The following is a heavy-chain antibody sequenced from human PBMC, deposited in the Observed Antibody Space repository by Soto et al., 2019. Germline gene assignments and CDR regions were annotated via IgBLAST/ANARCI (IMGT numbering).Heavy chain of an antibody. V-gene: IGHV4-38-2*01. CDR2: LYHASST. CDR1: GYSISSGYF. CDR3: ARAKDYDFWGGKVPYGMDV. J-gene: IGHJ6*01. Sequence: SETLSLTCAVSGYSISSGYFWGWIRQPPGXGLEWIGSLYHASSTSYSPSLKSRVTISVDTSKNQFSLKLRSVTAADTAVYYCARAKDYDFWGGKVPYGMDVWGQGTTVTVSS. D-gene: IGHD3-3*01.